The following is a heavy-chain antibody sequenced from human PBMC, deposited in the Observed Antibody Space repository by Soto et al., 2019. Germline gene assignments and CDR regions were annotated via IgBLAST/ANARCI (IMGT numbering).Heavy chain of an antibody. Sequence: GGSLRLSCAASGFTFSSYGMHWVRQAPGKGLEWVSYISSTGNTIYYPDSVKGRFTISRDTAKKSLYLQMNSLRAEDTAVYYCARSGYFDYWGQGTLVTVSS. J-gene: IGHJ4*02. D-gene: IGHD2-8*02. CDR1: GFTFSSYG. CDR2: ISSTGNTI. CDR3: ARSGYFDY. V-gene: IGHV3-48*01.